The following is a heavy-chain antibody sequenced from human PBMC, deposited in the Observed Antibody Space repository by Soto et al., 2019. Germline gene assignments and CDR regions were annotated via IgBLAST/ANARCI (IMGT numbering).Heavy chain of an antibody. CDR1: GYSFSSYG. V-gene: IGHV1-18*01. Sequence: ASVKVSCKASGYSFSSYGITSVRQAPGQGLEWLGWISPYNDDTKYAQRLQGRVTMTTDTSTRTAYMDIRGLRSDDTAVYYCARLYGYCIGRSCHGHYAMDVWGQGTTVTVSS. D-gene: IGHD2-15*01. J-gene: IGHJ6*02. CDR3: ARLYGYCIGRSCHGHYAMDV. CDR2: ISPYNDDT.